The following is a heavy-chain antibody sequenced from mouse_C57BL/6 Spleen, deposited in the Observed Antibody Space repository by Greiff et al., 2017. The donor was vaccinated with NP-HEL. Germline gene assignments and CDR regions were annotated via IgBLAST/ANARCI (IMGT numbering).Heavy chain of an antibody. D-gene: IGHD1-1*01. J-gene: IGHJ1*03. V-gene: IGHV1-82*01. CDR3: ARSPSYGSSYGYFDV. CDR1: GYAFSSSW. Sequence: QVQLKQSGPELVKPGASVKISCKASGYAFSSSWMNWVKQRPGKGLEWIGRIYPGDGDPNYNGKFKGKATLTADKSSSTAYMQLSSLTSEDSAVYFCARSPSYGSSYGYFDVWGTGTTVTVSS. CDR2: IYPGDGDP.